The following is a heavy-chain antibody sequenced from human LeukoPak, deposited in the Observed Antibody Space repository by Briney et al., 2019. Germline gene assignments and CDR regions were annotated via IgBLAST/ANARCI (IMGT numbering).Heavy chain of an antibody. Sequence: SETLSLTCTVSGDSISGYYWSWIRQPPGKGLEWIGNVYYSGGTNYNPSLKSRLTISVDTSTNQFSLKLSSVTAADTAVYYCARGGSYGYYWGQGTLVTVSS. V-gene: IGHV4-59*01. CDR2: VYYSGGT. CDR1: GDSISGYY. J-gene: IGHJ4*02. CDR3: ARGGSYGYY. D-gene: IGHD5-18*01.